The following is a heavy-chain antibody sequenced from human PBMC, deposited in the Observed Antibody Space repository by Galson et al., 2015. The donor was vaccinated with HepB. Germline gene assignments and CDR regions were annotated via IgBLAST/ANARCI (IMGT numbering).Heavy chain of an antibody. J-gene: IGHJ4*02. CDR2: INPSDGTT. D-gene: IGHD3-10*01. Sequence: SVKVSCKTSGYTHTGYYMHWVRQAPGQGLEWMGIINPSDGTTSYTQKLQGRVTMTRDTSTSTVYLELSSLRSEDTAVYYCARGTANYYGSGNYYKFDFWGQGTLVTVSS. CDR1: GYTHTGYY. V-gene: IGHV1-46*04. CDR3: ARGTANYYGSGNYYKFDF.